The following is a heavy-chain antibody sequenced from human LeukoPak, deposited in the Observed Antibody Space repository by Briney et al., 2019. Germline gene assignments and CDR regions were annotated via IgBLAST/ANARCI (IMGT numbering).Heavy chain of an antibody. D-gene: IGHD3-22*01. CDR3: ARALYDSSGYYFDY. CDR1: GFTFSAYS. V-gene: IGHV3-21*01. CDR2: ISGSSIYI. Sequence: GGSLRLSCEASGFTFSAYSMNWVRQAPGKGLEWVSSISGSSIYINYADSVKGRFTISSDNAKNSLYLQMNSLRAEDTAVYYCARALYDSSGYYFDYWGQGTLVTVSS. J-gene: IGHJ4*02.